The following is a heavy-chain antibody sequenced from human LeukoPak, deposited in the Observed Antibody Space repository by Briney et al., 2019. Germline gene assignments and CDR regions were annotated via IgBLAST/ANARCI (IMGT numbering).Heavy chain of an antibody. Sequence: ASVTVSCKASGYTFTSYGISWVRQAPGQGLEWMGWINAYNGNTNYAQKLQGRGTMTTDTSTSTAYMELRSLRSDDTAVYYCARVDGYCSGGSCRHFDYWGQGTLVTVSS. CDR1: GYTFTSYG. V-gene: IGHV1-18*01. CDR2: INAYNGNT. CDR3: ARVDGYCSGGSCRHFDY. D-gene: IGHD2-15*01. J-gene: IGHJ4*02.